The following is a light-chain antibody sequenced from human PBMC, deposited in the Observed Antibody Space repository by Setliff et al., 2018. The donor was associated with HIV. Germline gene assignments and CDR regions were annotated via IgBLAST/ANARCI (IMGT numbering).Light chain of an antibody. J-gene: IGLJ1*01. Sequence: QSVLTQPPSASGTPGQRVTISCSGSSSNIGRNYVYWYQQLPGTTPKLLIYRNNQRPSGVPDRFSGSKSGTSASLAISGLRSEDGADYYCAAWDNSLSGSYVFATGTKVTVL. V-gene: IGLV1-47*01. CDR2: RNN. CDR1: SSNIGRNY. CDR3: AAWDNSLSGSYV.